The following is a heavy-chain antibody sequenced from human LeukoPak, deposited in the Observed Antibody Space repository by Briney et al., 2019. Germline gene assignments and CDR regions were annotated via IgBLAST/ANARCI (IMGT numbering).Heavy chain of an antibody. CDR3: ARGPHVVMVTALDY. D-gene: IGHD2-21*02. Sequence: GGSLRLSCAAFGFTFSSYGMHWVRQAPGKGLEWVAVIWYDGSNKYYADSVKGRFTISRDNSKNTLYLEMNSLRADDTAVYYCARGPHVVMVTALDYWGQGTLVTVSS. V-gene: IGHV3-33*01. J-gene: IGHJ4*02. CDR2: IWYDGSNK. CDR1: GFTFSSYG.